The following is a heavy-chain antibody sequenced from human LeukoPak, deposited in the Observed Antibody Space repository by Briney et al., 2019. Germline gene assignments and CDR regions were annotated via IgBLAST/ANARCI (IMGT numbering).Heavy chain of an antibody. J-gene: IGHJ3*02. CDR3: ARAGVWDYSDTSGYHNGAFDI. CDR2: INPNSGST. Sequence: ASVKVSCKASGYTFSDYYIHWVRQAPGQGLEWMGRINPNSGSTNYAQKFQGRVTVTRDTSISTAYMELSRLRSDDTALYYCARAGVWDYSDTSGYHNGAFDIWGQGTMVTVSS. D-gene: IGHD3-22*01. CDR1: GYTFSDYY. V-gene: IGHV1-2*06.